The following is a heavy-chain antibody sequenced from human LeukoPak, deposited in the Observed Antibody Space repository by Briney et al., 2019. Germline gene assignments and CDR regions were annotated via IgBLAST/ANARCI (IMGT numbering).Heavy chain of an antibody. CDR3: AREEFGWPPWELLGSPFDY. Sequence: SSETLSLTCTVSGGSISANYWIWMRQPAGKGLEYIGRIYSTESTNYNPSLKSRVTLSADTSKNQFSLKLSSVTAADTAVYYCAREEFGWPPWELLGSPFDYWGQGTLVTVSS. CDR1: GGSISANY. D-gene: IGHD1-26*01. V-gene: IGHV4-4*07. CDR2: IYSTEST. J-gene: IGHJ4*02.